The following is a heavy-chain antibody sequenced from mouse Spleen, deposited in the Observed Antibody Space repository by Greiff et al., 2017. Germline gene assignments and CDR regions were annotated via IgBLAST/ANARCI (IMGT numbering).Heavy chain of an antibody. CDR1: GYAFSSSW. J-gene: IGHJ2*01. D-gene: IGHD2-14*01. CDR3: ARVGYDDFDY. Sequence: QVQLKQSGPELVKPGASVKISCKASGYAFSSSWMNWVKQRPGQGLEWIGRIYPGDGDTNYNGKFKGKATLTADKSSSTAYMQLSSLTSVDSAVYFCARVGYDDFDYWGQGTTLTGSS. V-gene: IGHV1-82*01. CDR2: IYPGDGDT.